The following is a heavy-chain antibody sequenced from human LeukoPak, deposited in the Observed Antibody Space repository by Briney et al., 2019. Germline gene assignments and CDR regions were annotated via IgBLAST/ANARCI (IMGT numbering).Heavy chain of an antibody. Sequence: GASVKVSCKASGYTFTGYYLHWVRQAPGQGLEWMGWINPNSGGTSYAQKFQGRVTMTRDTSISTAYMELIRLTSDDTAVYYCARGGPPYYYYMDVWGTGTTVTVSS. V-gene: IGHV1-2*02. CDR2: INPNSGGT. CDR1: GYTFTGYY. J-gene: IGHJ6*03. CDR3: ARGGPPYYYYMDV.